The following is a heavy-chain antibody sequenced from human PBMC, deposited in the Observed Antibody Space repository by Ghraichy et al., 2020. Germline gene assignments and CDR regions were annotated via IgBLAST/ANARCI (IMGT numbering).Heavy chain of an antibody. J-gene: IGHJ4*02. CDR2: ISSSSATI. D-gene: IGHD4-23*01. Sequence: GESLNISCAASGFTFSDNYMSWIRQAPGKGLEWLSYISSSSATILYADSVRGRFTISRDNAKSSLYLQMNSLRADDTAVYYCVRESRLRWSDYWGQGTLVTVSS. CDR1: GFTFSDNY. V-gene: IGHV3-11*01. CDR3: VRESRLRWSDY.